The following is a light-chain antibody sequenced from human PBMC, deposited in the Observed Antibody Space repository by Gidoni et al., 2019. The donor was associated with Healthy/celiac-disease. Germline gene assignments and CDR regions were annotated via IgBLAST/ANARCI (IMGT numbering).Light chain of an antibody. Sequence: EIVFTQSPATLSLSPGERATLSCRASQSVSSYLAWYQQKPGQAPRLLIYDASNSATGIPARFSGSGSGTDFTLTISSLEPEDFAVYYCQQRSNWPPRYTFGQGTKLEIK. J-gene: IGKJ2*01. CDR2: DAS. V-gene: IGKV3-11*01. CDR1: QSVSSY. CDR3: QQRSNWPPRYT.